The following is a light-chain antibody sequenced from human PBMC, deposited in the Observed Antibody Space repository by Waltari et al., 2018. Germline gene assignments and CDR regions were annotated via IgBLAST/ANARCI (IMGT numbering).Light chain of an antibody. CDR1: PARSKS. CDR2: RAS. J-gene: IGKJ4*02. Sequence: TCRGSPARSKSLTRYQQKPGKAPKVLLYRASTLESGVPSRFSGSGTETDDTLTISSLQPEDFATYCCQQDAATPLTCGGGTKVEIK. V-gene: IGKV1-NL1*01. CDR3: QQDAATPLT.